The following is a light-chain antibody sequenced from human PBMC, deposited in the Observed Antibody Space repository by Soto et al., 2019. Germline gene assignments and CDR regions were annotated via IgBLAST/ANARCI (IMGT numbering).Light chain of an antibody. J-gene: IGLJ3*02. CDR2: LHN. Sequence: QSVLTQPPSASGTPGQSVTISCSGGTSNVGRNAVNWYQQFPGSAPRLLIQLHNQRPSGVPTRFSASKSGTSASLAISGLQSEDEADYYCGTWDDSLNAMLFGGGPKLTVL. CDR3: GTWDDSLNAML. V-gene: IGLV1-44*01. CDR1: TSNVGRNA.